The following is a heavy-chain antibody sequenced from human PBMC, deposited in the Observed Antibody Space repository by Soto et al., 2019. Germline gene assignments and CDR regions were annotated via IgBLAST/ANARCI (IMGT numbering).Heavy chain of an antibody. CDR2: ISYDGSNK. D-gene: IGHD3-10*01. V-gene: IGHV3-30-3*01. J-gene: IGHJ4*02. CDR1: GFTFSSYA. Sequence: QVQLVESGGGVVQPGRSLRLSCAASGFTFSSYAMHWVRQAPGKGLEWVAVISYDGSNKYYADSVKGRFTISRDNSKNTLYLQMNSLRAGDTAVYYCARDQAPDYYGSGSLDYWGQGTLVTVSS. CDR3: ARDQAPDYYGSGSLDY.